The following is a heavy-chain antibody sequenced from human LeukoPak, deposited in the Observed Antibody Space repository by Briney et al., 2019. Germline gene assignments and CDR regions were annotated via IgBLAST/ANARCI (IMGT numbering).Heavy chain of an antibody. V-gene: IGHV4-34*01. Sequence: SETLSLTCTVSGGSISSYYWSWIRQPPGKGLEWIGEINHSGSTNYNPSLKSRVTISVDTSKNQFSLKLSSVTAADTAVYYCARAVPGYCSGGSCYYYYGMDVWGQGTTVTVSS. J-gene: IGHJ6*02. CDR1: GGSISSYY. CDR2: INHSGST. D-gene: IGHD2-15*01. CDR3: ARAVPGYCSGGSCYYYYGMDV.